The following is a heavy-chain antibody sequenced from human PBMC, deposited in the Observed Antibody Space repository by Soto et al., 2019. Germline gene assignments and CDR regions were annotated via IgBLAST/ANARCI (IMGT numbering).Heavy chain of an antibody. CDR1: GYTFTSYD. CDR2: INPSGGST. V-gene: IGHV1-46*03. Sequence: ASVKVSCKASGYTFTSYDINWVRQAPGQGLEWMGIINPSGGSTSYAQKFQGRVTMTRDTSTSTVYMELSSLRSEDTAVYYCARDQGGNWNSNWFDPWGQGTLVTVSS. D-gene: IGHD1-7*01. J-gene: IGHJ5*02. CDR3: ARDQGGNWNSNWFDP.